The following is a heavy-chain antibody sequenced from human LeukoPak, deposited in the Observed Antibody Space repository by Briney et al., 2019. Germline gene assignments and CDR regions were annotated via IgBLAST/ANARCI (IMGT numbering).Heavy chain of an antibody. CDR3: ARRRFMITFGGVFKNWFDP. CDR1: GGSFSGYY. D-gene: IGHD3-16*01. J-gene: IGHJ5*02. Sequence: SETLSLTCAVYGGSFSGYYWTWIRQPPGKGLEWIGEINHSGSTNYNPSLKSRVTISVDTSKNQFSLKLSSVTAADTAVYYCARRRFMITFGGVFKNWFDPWGQGTLVTVSS. CDR2: INHSGST. V-gene: IGHV4-34*01.